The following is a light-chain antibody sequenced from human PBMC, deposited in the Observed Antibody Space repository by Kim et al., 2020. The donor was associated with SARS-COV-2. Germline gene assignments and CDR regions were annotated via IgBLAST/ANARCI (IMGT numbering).Light chain of an antibody. CDR1: QSLLHRDGYTY. V-gene: IGKV2-28*01. J-gene: IGKJ3*01. Sequence: PASMSCRSRQSLLHRDGYTYLDWDVQKPGQAPQILIFWASDRASGVPDRFSGSGAGTDFTLNISRVEGEDVGMYYCMQTLQIPLTFGPGTKVDIK. CDR2: WAS. CDR3: MQTLQIPLT.